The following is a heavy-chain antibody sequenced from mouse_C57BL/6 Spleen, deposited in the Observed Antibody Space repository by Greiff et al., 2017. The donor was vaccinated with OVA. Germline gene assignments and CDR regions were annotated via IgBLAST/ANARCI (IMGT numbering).Heavy chain of an antibody. V-gene: IGHV1-26*01. Sequence: EVQLQQSGPELVQPGASVKISCKASGYTFTDYYMNWVKQSHGKSLEWIGDVNPNKGGTSYNQKFKGKATLTVDKSSSTAYMELRSLTSEDSAVYYCDDYAYVWRWFAYWREETLVTVYA. J-gene: IGHJ3*01. CDR3: DDYAYVWRWFAY. CDR2: VNPNKGGT. CDR1: GYTFTDYY. D-gene: IGHD2-2*01.